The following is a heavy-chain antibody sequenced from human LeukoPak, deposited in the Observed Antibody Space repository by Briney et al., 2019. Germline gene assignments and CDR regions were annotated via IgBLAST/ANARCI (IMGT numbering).Heavy chain of an antibody. CDR2: IVVGSGNT. J-gene: IGHJ6*02. CDR3: APEYCTSTSCYGGAAYSYYGMDV. D-gene: IGHD2-2*01. Sequence: GTSVKVSCKPSGFPYTNSAVLWVRTARGQRLDWIGWIVVGSGNTKYAQKFQERVTITRDMSKSTAYMELSRLRSEDTAVYYCAPEYCTSTSCYGGAAYSYYGMDVWGQGTTVTVSS. V-gene: IGHV1-58*01. CDR1: GFPYTNSA.